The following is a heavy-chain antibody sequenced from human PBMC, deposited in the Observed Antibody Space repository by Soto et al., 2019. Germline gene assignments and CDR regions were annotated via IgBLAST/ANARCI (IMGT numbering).Heavy chain of an antibody. CDR1: GYTFTSYG. CDR2: ISAYNGNT. D-gene: IGHD3-22*01. Sequence: GASVKVSCKASGYTFTSYGISWVRQAPGQGLEWMGWISAYNGNTNYAQKLQGRVTMTTDTSTSTAYMELRSLRSDDTAVYYCARVRKYDSSGYYLSPLDYWGQGTLVTSPQ. J-gene: IGHJ4*02. CDR3: ARVRKYDSSGYYLSPLDY. V-gene: IGHV1-18*04.